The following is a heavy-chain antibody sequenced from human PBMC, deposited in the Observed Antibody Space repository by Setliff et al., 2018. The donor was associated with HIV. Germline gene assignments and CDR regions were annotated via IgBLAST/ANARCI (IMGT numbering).Heavy chain of an antibody. CDR1: GYSSTSYG. Sequence: ASVKVSCKASGYSSTSYGIAWVRQAPGQGLEWMGWISVYNGDTKYAQKLQDRVTMTIDTATRTAYMEVRSLRSDGTAVYYCAREPSGWYSKDNWFDPWGQGTLGTVSS. CDR2: ISVYNGDT. D-gene: IGHD6-19*01. V-gene: IGHV1-18*01. J-gene: IGHJ5*02. CDR3: AREPSGWYSKDNWFDP.